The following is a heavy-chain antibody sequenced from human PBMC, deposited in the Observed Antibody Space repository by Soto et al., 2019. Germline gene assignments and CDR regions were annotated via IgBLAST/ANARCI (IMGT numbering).Heavy chain of an antibody. J-gene: IGHJ5*02. V-gene: IGHV4-4*07. CDR3: ARVGPWVPYYYDSSPYTFENWFDP. CDR2: IYSSGTT. D-gene: IGHD3-22*01. CDR1: GGSISGHY. Sequence: SETLSLTCSVSGGSISGHYWSWIRLPAGRRLQWVGRIYSSGTTNYNPSLKSRVRMSVDTDRNSFSLRLDSVTAADTAVYYCARVGPWVPYYYDSSPYTFENWFDPWGQGTLVTVSS.